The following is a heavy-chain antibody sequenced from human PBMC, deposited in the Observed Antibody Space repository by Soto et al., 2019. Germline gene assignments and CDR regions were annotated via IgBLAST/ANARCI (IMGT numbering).Heavy chain of an antibody. Sequence: QVQLQESGPGLVQPSKTLSLTCTVSGGSISSYYWSWIRQTPGKGLQYIGYIYYSGSANYNPSLQRRVTRSDDTSTIQICLTLTSVTAAYTSVFYCARGWWEREGYVMDVWGQGTTVTVSS. CDR3: ARGWWEREGYVMDV. CDR1: GGSISSYY. J-gene: IGHJ6*02. CDR2: IYYSGSA. V-gene: IGHV4-59*08. D-gene: IGHD1-26*01.